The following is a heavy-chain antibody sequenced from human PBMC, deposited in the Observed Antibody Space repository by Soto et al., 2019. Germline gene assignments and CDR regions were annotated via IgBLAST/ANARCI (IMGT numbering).Heavy chain of an antibody. CDR3: VSTSLVVAAATREDY. Sequence: EVQLVESGGGLVQPGESLRLSCAASGFTFSSYWMHWVRQAPGKGLVWVSRINSVGSSTSDAGSVKGRFTISRDNAKNTMYLQMNSLRADDTAVYYCVSTSLVVAAATREDYWGQGTLVTVSS. CDR2: INSVGSST. J-gene: IGHJ4*02. V-gene: IGHV3-74*01. CDR1: GFTFSSYW. D-gene: IGHD2-15*01.